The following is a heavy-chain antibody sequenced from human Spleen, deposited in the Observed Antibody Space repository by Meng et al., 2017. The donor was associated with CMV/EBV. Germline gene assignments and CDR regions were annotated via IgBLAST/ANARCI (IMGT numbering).Heavy chain of an antibody. V-gene: IGHV3-48*03. CDR1: GFTFSSYE. CDR2: IGSSGDPI. J-gene: IGHJ4*02. CDR3: ARGVDY. Sequence: GGSLRLSCAASGFTFSSYEMNWVRQAPGKGLEWISYIGSSGDPIYYADSVKGRFTISRDNAKNSLYLQMNSLRAEDTAVYYCARGVDYWGQGTLVTVSS.